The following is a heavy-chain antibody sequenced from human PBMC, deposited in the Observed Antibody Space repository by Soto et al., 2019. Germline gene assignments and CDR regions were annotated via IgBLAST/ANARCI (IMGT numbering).Heavy chain of an antibody. CDR1: GFSLTTSAAG. V-gene: IGHV2-5*01. D-gene: IGHD1-26*01. CDR2: IFGHGNE. J-gene: IGHJ4*02. Sequence: QITLKESGPALVKPTQTLTVTCSFSGFSLTTSAAGVGWIRQTPGKALEWLAVIFGHGNEKYSPSLKNRLTVTKDTSKNHVVLTMTNMDPLDSATYYCAHISYSGTYYFDSWGQGTLVTVSS. CDR3: AHISYSGTYYFDS.